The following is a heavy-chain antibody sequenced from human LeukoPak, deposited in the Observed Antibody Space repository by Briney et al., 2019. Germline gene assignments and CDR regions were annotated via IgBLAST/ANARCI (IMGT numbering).Heavy chain of an antibody. CDR1: GGSISGYY. J-gene: IGHJ5*02. V-gene: IGHV4-4*07. Sequence: SETLSLTCTVSGGSISGYYWSWIRQPAGKGLEWIGRIYNSESINYNPSLKSRVTMSIDTSKNQFSLKLNSVTAADTAVYYCARDRSSSYTRDWFDPWGQGVLVTDSS. CDR3: ARDRSSSYTRDWFDP. CDR2: IYNSESI. D-gene: IGHD6-13*01.